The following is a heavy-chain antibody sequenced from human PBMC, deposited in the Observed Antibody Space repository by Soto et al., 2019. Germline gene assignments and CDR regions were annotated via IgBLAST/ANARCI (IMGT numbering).Heavy chain of an antibody. V-gene: IGHV1-3*01. CDR1: GYTFSGFG. CDR3: ARDQGITTFGVYSMYYYGMDV. CDR2: INADNDYT. J-gene: IGHJ6*02. Sequence: ASVKVSCKASGYTFSGFGMHLVRQAPGQRLEWMGWINADNDYTQYSQNFQGRVSMTRDTSASTAYMDLRSLRSDDTAVYYCARDQGITTFGVYSMYYYGMDVWGQGTTVTVSS. D-gene: IGHD3-3*01.